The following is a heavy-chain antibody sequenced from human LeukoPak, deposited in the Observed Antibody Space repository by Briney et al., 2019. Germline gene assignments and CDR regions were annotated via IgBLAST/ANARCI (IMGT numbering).Heavy chain of an antibody. V-gene: IGHV1-2*02. Sequence: ASVTVSCKASGYTFPDYYIHWVRQAPGQGLEWMGWINPHSGGANYAQRFQGRVTMTRDTSTGTAYMELSRLQSDDTAMYYCARGYGYGNDAFDIWGQGTMVTVSS. CDR3: ARGYGYGNDAFDI. J-gene: IGHJ3*02. D-gene: IGHD5-18*01. CDR2: INPHSGGA. CDR1: GYTFPDYY.